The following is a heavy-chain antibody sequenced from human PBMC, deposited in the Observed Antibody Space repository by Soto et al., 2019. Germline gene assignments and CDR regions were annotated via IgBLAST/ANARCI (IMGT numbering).Heavy chain of an antibody. CDR2: IIPIYGSA. Sequence: QVHLVQSGAEVKKPGSSVKVSCKASGNIFSSYSISWVRQAPGQGPEWMGWIIPIYGSANYAQKFRDRVTITADESTSTAYMELSSLSSEDTAVYYCAGLAPFYFDYWGQGTLVTVSS. J-gene: IGHJ4*02. V-gene: IGHV1-69*01. CDR1: GNIFSSYS. CDR3: AGLAPFYFDY.